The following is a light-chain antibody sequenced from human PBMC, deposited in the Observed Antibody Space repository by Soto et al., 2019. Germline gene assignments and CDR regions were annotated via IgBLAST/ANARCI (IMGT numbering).Light chain of an antibody. V-gene: IGKV1-5*03. CDR3: QQYNSYPRT. J-gene: IGKJ1*01. Sequence: DIQMTQSPSTLSASVGDRVTITCRASQSISSWLAWYQQKPGKAPKLLIYKASSLESGVPSRFSGSGSGTEFTLIIISLQPDDLATYYCQQYNSYPRTFGQGTKVEIK. CDR1: QSISSW. CDR2: KAS.